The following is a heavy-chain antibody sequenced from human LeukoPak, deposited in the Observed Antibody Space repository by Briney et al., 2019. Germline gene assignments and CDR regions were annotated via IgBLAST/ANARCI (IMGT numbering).Heavy chain of an antibody. Sequence: GGSLRLPCAASGFSFNSFGMSWVRQTPGKGLEWVSSIHSRGDNTHYADSLEGRFTISRDTWKNTVYLQMSRLRVEDTATYYCARQILRGSYFYYLDVWGTGTPVTVSS. V-gene: IGHV3-23*01. CDR2: IHSRGDNT. CDR3: ARQILRGSYFYYLDV. CDR1: GFSFNSFG. D-gene: IGHD3-10*01. J-gene: IGHJ6*03.